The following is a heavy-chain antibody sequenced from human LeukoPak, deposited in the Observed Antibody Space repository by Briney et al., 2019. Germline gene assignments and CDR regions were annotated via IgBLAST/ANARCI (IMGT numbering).Heavy chain of an antibody. CDR1: GGSISSYY. V-gene: IGHV4-59*01. J-gene: IGHJ4*02. CDR2: IYYSGST. D-gene: IGHD5-24*01. CDR3: ARISRVEMATIRVSYYFDY. Sequence: SETLSLTCTVSGGSISSYYWSWIRQPPGKGLEWIGYIYYSGSTNYNPSLKSRVTISVDTSKNQFPLKLSSVTAADTAVYYCARISRVEMATIRVSYYFDYWGQETLVTVSS.